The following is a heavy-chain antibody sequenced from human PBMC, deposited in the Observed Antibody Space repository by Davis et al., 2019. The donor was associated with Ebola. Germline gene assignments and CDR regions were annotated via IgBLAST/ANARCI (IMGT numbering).Heavy chain of an antibody. CDR2: IKQDGSEK. Sequence: GESLKISCAASGFTFSSYWMSWVRQAPGKGLEWVANIKQDGSEKYYVDSVKGRFTISRDNAKNSLYLQMNSLRAEDTAVYYCARANDDGMDVWGQGTTVTVSS. V-gene: IGHV3-7*03. CDR1: GFTFSSYW. J-gene: IGHJ6*02. D-gene: IGHD3-16*01. CDR3: ARANDDGMDV.